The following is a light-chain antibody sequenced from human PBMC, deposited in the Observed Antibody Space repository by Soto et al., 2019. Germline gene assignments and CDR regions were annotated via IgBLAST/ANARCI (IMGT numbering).Light chain of an antibody. Sequence: SVLTQSPGTLSLSPWERATLSCRASQSVSSSYLAWYQQKPGQAPRLLIYGASSRATDIPDRFSGSGSGTDFTLTISRLEPEDFAVYYCQQYASFGQGTRLEIK. J-gene: IGKJ5*01. CDR2: GAS. CDR1: QSVSSSY. CDR3: QQYAS. V-gene: IGKV3-20*01.